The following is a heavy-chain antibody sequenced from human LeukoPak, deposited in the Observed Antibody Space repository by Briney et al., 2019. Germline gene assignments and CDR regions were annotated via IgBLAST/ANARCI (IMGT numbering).Heavy chain of an antibody. CDR1: GGSISSGGYS. D-gene: IGHD6-6*01. CDR2: IFSSGST. CDR3: ARHVGYYNYMDV. J-gene: IGHJ6*03. Sequence: SETLSLTCAVSGGSISSGGYSWSWIRQPPGKGLEWIGYIFSSGSTNYNPSLKSRVTISVDTSKNQFSLKLSSVSAADTAVYHCARHVGYYNYMDVWGKGTTVTVSS. V-gene: IGHV4-61*08.